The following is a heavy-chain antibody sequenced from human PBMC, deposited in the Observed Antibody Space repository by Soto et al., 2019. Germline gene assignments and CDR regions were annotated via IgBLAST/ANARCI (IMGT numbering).Heavy chain of an antibody. V-gene: IGHV4-39*01. CDR2: IYYSGST. J-gene: IGHJ6*03. CDR1: GGSISSSSYY. D-gene: IGHD3-10*01. CDR3: ARHYGSGSYYPYYMDV. Sequence: PSVTLSITCTVSGGSISSSSYYWGWIRQPPRKGLEWIGSIYYSGSTYYNPSLKSRVTISVDTSKNQFSLKLSSVTAADTAVYYCARHYGSGSYYPYYMDVWGKRTTVTVSS.